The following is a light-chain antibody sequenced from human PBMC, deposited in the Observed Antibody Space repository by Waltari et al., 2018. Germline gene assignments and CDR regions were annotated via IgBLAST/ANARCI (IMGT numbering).Light chain of an antibody. CDR2: WAS. V-gene: IGKV4-1*01. CDR3: QQYFSAPYT. Sequence: DIVMTQSPDSLAVSLGERATVHCRSSQSVLYSSNNNNYLTWYQQKPGQPPKLLLYWASTRESGVPDRFSGSGSGTDFTLTISSLQAEDVAVYYCQQYFSAPYTFGQGTKLKIK. CDR1: QSVLYSSNNNNY. J-gene: IGKJ2*01.